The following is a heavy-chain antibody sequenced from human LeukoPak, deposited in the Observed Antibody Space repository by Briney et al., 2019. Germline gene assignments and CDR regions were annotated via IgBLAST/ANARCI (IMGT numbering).Heavy chain of an antibody. D-gene: IGHD2-15*01. CDR3: AKEGAGRSNRYFQH. CDR1: GFTFSSYW. CDR2: INSDGSST. Sequence: GGSLRLSCAASGFTFSSYWMHWVRQAPGKGLVWVSRINSDGSSTSYADSVKGRFTISRDNAKNTLYLQMNSLRAEDTAIYYCAKEGAGRSNRYFQHWGQGTLVTVSS. V-gene: IGHV3-74*01. J-gene: IGHJ1*01.